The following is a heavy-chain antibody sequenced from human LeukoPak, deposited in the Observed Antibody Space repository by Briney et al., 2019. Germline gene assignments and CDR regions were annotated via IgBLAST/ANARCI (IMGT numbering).Heavy chain of an antibody. Sequence: SETLSLTCTVSGGSISSYYWSWIRQPPGKGLEWIGSIYYSGSTYYNPSLKSRVTISVDTSKNQFSLKLSSVTAADTAVYYCARPGRSGYSYVWGQGTLVTVSS. J-gene: IGHJ4*02. CDR3: ARPGRSGYSYV. CDR1: GGSISSYY. V-gene: IGHV4-59*05. CDR2: IYYSGST. D-gene: IGHD5-18*01.